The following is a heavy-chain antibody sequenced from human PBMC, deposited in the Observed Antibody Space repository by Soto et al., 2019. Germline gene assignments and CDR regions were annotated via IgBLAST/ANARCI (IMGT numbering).Heavy chain of an antibody. V-gene: IGHV3-23*01. Sequence: EVQLLESGGGLVQPGGSLRLSCVASGFTFKNYDMRWVRQAPGKGLEWVSGISGSGAITYYADSVRGRFTISRDTSKNTLYLQLNSRRAEDTAIYYCAKDRQFRSYYESAGHYNNWGQGTLVTVSS. CDR1: GFTFKNYD. CDR2: ISGSGAIT. J-gene: IGHJ4*02. D-gene: IGHD3-10*01. CDR3: AKDRQFRSYYESAGHYNN.